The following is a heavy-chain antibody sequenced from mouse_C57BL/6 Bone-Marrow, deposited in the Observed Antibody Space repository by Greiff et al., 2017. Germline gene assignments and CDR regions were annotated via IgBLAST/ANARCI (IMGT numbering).Heavy chain of an antibody. Sequence: QVQLKQSGAELVRPGTSVKMSCKASGYTFTNYWIGWAKQRPGHGLEWIGDIYPGGGYTNYNEKFKGKATLTADKSSSTAYMQFSSLTSEDSAIYYCARYYYGSSYPYYAMDYWGQGTSGTVSS. J-gene: IGHJ4*01. V-gene: IGHV1-63*01. CDR3: ARYYYGSSYPYYAMDY. CDR2: IYPGGGYT. CDR1: GYTFTNYW. D-gene: IGHD1-1*01.